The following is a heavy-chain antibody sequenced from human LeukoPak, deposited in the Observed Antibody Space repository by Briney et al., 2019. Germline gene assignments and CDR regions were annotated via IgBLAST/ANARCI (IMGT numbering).Heavy chain of an antibody. CDR2: VIPMFDVR. CDR3: ARDNGGGWYDY. V-gene: IGHV1-69*10. Sequence: SVKVSCKASGGTLSSYALSWMRQAPGQGLEWMGRVIPMFDVRDYAEKFQGRITLTADTSTGMAYMELSSLTSDDTAVYYCARDNGGGWYDYWGQGTLVTVSS. D-gene: IGHD6-19*01. CDR1: GGTLSSYA. J-gene: IGHJ4*02.